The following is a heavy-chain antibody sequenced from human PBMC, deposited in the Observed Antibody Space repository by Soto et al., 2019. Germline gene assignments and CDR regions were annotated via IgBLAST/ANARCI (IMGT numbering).Heavy chain of an antibody. D-gene: IGHD6-13*01. J-gene: IGHJ6*02. CDR1: GYSFTSYW. Sequence: GESLKISCKGSGYSFTSYWIGWVRQMPGKGLEWMGIIYPGDSDTRYSPSFQGQVTISADKSISTAYLQWSSLKASDTAMYYCARPKYSSSWAAGGMDVWGQGTTVTVSS. CDR2: IYPGDSDT. CDR3: ARPKYSSSWAAGGMDV. V-gene: IGHV5-51*01.